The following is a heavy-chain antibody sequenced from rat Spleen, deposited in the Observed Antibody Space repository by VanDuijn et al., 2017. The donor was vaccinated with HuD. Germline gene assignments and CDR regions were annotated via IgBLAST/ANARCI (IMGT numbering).Heavy chain of an antibody. CDR3: ARRHYGYTDYFDY. J-gene: IGHJ2*01. D-gene: IGHD1-9*01. Sequence: EVKLVESGGGLVQPGRSLKLSCAASGFTFDDYGMAWVRQAPKNGLEWVASISWGGSSTYYPDNVKGRFTISRDNAKNTQYLQMDSLRSEDTATYYCARRHYGYTDYFDYWGQGVMVTVSS. V-gene: IGHV5-7*01. CDR1: GFTFDDYG. CDR2: ISWGGSST.